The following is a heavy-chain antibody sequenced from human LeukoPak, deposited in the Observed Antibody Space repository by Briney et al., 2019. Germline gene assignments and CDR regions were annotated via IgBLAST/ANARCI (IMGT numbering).Heavy chain of an antibody. D-gene: IGHD6-13*01. Sequence: PSETLSLTCTVSGGSISSSSYYWGWIRQPPGKGLEWIGSIYYSGSPYYNPSLKSRVTISVDTSKKQFSLKLSSVTAADTAVYYCARGYSSSWKRLHSPLDPKQYYYYMDVWGKGTTVTISS. CDR2: IYYSGSP. CDR1: GGSISSSSYY. V-gene: IGHV4-39*01. J-gene: IGHJ6*03. CDR3: ARGYSSSWKRLHSPLDPKQYYYYMDV.